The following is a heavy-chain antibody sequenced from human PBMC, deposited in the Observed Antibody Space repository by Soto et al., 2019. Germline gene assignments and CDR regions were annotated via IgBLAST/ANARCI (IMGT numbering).Heavy chain of an antibody. CDR2: IWADGSRQ. V-gene: IGHV3-33*08. CDR3: VEGTGYWGLNDY. CDR1: GFAFSTYA. J-gene: IGHJ4*02. D-gene: IGHD3-9*01. Sequence: QVNLVESGGGVIQPGKSLRLSCSASGFAFSTYAMHWVRQAPGKGLEWVAVIWADGSRQFYGTSVKGRFTISRDNSNNTLHLQMNRPRDDDTAVYSGVEGTGYWGLNDYWGQGTLVTVSS.